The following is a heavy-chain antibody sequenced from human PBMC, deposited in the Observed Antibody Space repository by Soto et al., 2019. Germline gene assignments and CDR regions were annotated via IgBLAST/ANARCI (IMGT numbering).Heavy chain of an antibody. V-gene: IGHV4-59*01. CDR1: GGSISSYY. Sequence: PSETLSLTCTVSGGSISSYYWSWIRQPPGKGLEWIGYIYYSGSTNYNPSLKSRVTISVDTSKNQFSLKLSSVTAADTAVYYCARDLKYCSGGSCYIRFDPWGQGTLVTVS. J-gene: IGHJ5*02. CDR3: ARDLKYCSGGSCYIRFDP. D-gene: IGHD2-15*01. CDR2: IYYSGST.